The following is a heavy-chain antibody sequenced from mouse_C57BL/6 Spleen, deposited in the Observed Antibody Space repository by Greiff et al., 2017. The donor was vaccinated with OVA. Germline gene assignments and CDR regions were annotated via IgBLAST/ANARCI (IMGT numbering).Heavy chain of an antibody. D-gene: IGHD2-3*01. CDR2: ISNGGGST. CDR3: ARHDGYYFDY. CDR1: GFTFSDYY. Sequence: EVKLVESGGGLVQPGGSLKLSCAASGFTFSDYYMYWVRQTPEKRLEWVAYISNGGGSTYYPDTVKGRFTISRDNAKNTLYLRMSRLKSEDTAMYYCARHDGYYFDYWGQGTTLTVSS. J-gene: IGHJ2*01. V-gene: IGHV5-12*01.